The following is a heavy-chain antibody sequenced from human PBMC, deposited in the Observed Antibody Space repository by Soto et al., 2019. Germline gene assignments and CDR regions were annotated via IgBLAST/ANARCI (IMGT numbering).Heavy chain of an antibody. CDR1: GFTFSSYA. Sequence: LRLSCAASGFTFSSYAMSWVRQAPGKGLEWISYISHSGKTIYYADSVKGRFTISRDDAKNTLYLQMNSLRAEDTAMYYCTRRDSGAFDVWGHGTMVTVSS. CDR3: TRRDSGAFDV. V-gene: IGHV3-11*01. CDR2: ISHSGKTI. J-gene: IGHJ3*01.